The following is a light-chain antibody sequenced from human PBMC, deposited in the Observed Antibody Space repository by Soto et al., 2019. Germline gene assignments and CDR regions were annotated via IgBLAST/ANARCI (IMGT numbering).Light chain of an antibody. CDR1: QSINIW. CDR2: DAS. V-gene: IGKV1-5*01. Sequence: DIQMTQSPSTLSASVGDRVTITCRASQSINIWLAWYQQKAGKAPQLLKYDASTLANRVPLRFNGSGSGTEFTLTITGLQPDDFATYDCQQYNTYSYTFGQGTKLEIK. J-gene: IGKJ2*01. CDR3: QQYNTYSYT.